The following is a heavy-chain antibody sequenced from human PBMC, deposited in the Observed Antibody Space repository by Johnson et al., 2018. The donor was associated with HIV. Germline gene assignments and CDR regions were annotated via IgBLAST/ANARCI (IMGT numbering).Heavy chain of an antibody. Sequence: QVQPAESGGGVVQPGGSLRLSCAGYGFTFSSYGMHGGRHAPGKGLEWVSFIRYDGSDTYYQGSVKCRFTISRENAKNSLYLQMNSLRAGDTAVYYCARALGATYAFDIWGQGTMVTVSS. CDR1: GFTFSSYG. D-gene: IGHD1-26*01. V-gene: IGHV3-30*02. J-gene: IGHJ3*02. CDR3: ARALGATYAFDI. CDR2: IRYDGSDT.